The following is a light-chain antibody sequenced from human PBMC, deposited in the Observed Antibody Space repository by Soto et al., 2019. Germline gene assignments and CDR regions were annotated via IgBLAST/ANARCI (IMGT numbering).Light chain of an antibody. V-gene: IGKV3-11*01. Sequence: VFTQVLVALSLPPEERATLSCRASQSVSSYLSWYQQKHVQAPRLLIYDASNRATGIPARFSGSGSGADFTLTISRFHPEDFTTYYCQQSYISPQTFGQ. J-gene: IGKJ1*01. CDR2: DAS. CDR3: QQSYISPQT. CDR1: QSVSSY.